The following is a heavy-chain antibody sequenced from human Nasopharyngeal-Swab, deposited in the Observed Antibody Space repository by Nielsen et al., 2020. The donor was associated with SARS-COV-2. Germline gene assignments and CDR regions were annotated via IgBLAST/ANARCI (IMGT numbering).Heavy chain of an antibody. CDR1: GGSFSGYY. CDR2: INHSGST. Sequence: SEILSLTCAVYGGSFSGYYWSWIRQPPGKGLEWIGEINHSGSTNYNPSLKSRVTISVDTSKNQFSLKLSSVTAADTAVYYCARGLPFDYWGQGTLVTVSS. J-gene: IGHJ4*02. V-gene: IGHV4-34*01. CDR3: ARGLPFDY.